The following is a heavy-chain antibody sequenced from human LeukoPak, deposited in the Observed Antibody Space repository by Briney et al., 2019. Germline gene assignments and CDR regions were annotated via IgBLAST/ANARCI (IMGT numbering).Heavy chain of an antibody. CDR1: GLTVSSNY. CDR2: LYIGGNT. Sequence: GGSLRLSCAASGLTVSSNYMNWVRQAPGKGLEWVSALYIGGNTYYADSVRGRFTITRDNSKNTLYLQMNSLRAEDTAIYYCTTAAGYNYGQYWGQGTLVTVSS. D-gene: IGHD5-18*01. J-gene: IGHJ4*02. V-gene: IGHV3-53*01. CDR3: TTAAGYNYGQY.